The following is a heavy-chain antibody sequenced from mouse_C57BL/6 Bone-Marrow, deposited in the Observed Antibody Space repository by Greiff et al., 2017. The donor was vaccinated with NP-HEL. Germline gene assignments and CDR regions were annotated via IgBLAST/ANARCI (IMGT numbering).Heavy chain of an antibody. CDR3: ARGAY. Sequence: QVQLKQSGAELVKPGASVKISCKASGYEFSNYWMNWVKLRPGKGLEWIGQIYPGDGDTNYNGKFKDKATLTADKSSSTAYMQLSRLTSEDSAVYFCARGAYWGQGTLVTVSA. CDR1: GYEFSNYW. J-gene: IGHJ3*01. CDR2: IYPGDGDT. V-gene: IGHV1-80*01.